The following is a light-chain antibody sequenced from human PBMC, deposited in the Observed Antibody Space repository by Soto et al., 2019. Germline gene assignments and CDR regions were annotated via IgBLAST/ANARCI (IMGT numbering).Light chain of an antibody. J-gene: IGLJ1*01. CDR2: NNN. Sequence: QSVLTQPPSASGTPCQRVTISCSGGSSNIGTNAVNWYQQLPGTAPKLLIYNNNQRPSGVPDRFSGSKSGTSASLAISGLQSEDEADYYCAAWDDSLNGYVFGTGTKVTVL. V-gene: IGLV1-44*01. CDR3: AAWDDSLNGYV. CDR1: SSNIGTNA.